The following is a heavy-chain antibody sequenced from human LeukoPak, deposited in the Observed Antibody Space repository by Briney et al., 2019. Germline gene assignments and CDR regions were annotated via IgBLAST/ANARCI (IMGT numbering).Heavy chain of an antibody. V-gene: IGHV1-2*02. CDR3: AGDVPDY. CDR2: INPNSGGT. Sequence: ASVTVSCKASGYTFTGYYIHWVRQAPAQGLEWVGWINPNSGGTNYAQKFQGRVTMTRDTSISTAYMELSSLRSDDTAVYYCAGDVPDYWGQGTLVTVSS. CDR1: GYTFTGYY. D-gene: IGHD3-10*02. J-gene: IGHJ4*02.